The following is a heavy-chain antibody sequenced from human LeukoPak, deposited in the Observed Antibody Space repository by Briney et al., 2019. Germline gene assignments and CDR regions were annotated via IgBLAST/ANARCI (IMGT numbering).Heavy chain of an antibody. CDR2: INHSGST. D-gene: IGHD3-10*01. J-gene: IGHJ6*04. CDR1: GGSFSGYY. V-gene: IGHV4-34*01. CDR3: ARDRGRYYGSGSTMDV. Sequence: SETLSLTCAVYGGSFSGYYWSWIRQPPGKGLEWIGEINHSGSTNYNPSLKSRVTISVDTSKNQFSLKLSSVTAADTAVYYCARDRGRYYGSGSTMDVWGKGTTVTISS.